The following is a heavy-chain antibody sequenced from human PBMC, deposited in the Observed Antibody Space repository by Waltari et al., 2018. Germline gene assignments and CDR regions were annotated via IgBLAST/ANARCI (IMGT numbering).Heavy chain of an antibody. J-gene: IGHJ4*02. CDR1: VGSIRSYY. CDR2: IYYSGST. V-gene: IGHV4-59*01. CDR3: ARSDYDSSGYYYSYFDY. D-gene: IGHD3-22*01. Sequence: QVQLQVSGPGLVKPSETLSLTCPVSVGSIRSYYWSWIRHPPGKGLEWIGYIYYSGSTNYNPSLKSRVTISVDTSKNQFSLKLSSVTAADTAVYYCARSDYDSSGYYYSYFDYWGQGTLVTVSS.